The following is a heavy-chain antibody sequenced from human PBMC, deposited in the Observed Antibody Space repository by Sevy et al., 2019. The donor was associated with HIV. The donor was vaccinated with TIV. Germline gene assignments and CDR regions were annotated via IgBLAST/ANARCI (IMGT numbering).Heavy chain of an antibody. CDR3: ARRIGDSSGYYYFDY. CDR1: GFTFSSYW. CDR2: INSDGTST. V-gene: IGHV3-74*01. Sequence: GGSLRLFCAASGFTFSSYWMHWVRQAPGKGLVWVSRINSDGTSTGYADSVKGRFTISRDNAKNTLYLQMNSLRAEDTAVYYCARRIGDSSGYYYFDYWGQGTLVTVSS. D-gene: IGHD3-22*01. J-gene: IGHJ4*02.